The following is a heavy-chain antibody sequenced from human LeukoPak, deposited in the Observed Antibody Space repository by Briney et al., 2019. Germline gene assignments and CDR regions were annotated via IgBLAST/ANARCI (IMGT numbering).Heavy chain of an antibody. D-gene: IGHD2-8*01. CDR1: GFTFSSYS. Sequence: GGSLRLSCAASGFTFSSYSMNWVRQAPGKGLERVSSISSSTSYVYYADSVKGRFTISRDNAKNSLYLQMNSLRAEDTAVYYCARDRPGYCTNGVCYAPLHYWGQGTLVTVSS. CDR2: ISSSTSYV. V-gene: IGHV3-21*01. J-gene: IGHJ4*02. CDR3: ARDRPGYCTNGVCYAPLHY.